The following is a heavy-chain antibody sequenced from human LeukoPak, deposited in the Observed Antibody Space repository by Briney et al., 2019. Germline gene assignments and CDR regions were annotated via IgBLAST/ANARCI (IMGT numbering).Heavy chain of an antibody. D-gene: IGHD6-19*01. Sequence: GASVKVSCKASGYTFTSYYMHWVRQAPGQGPEWMGIINPSGGSTIYAQKFQGRVTMTRDMSTSTVYMELSSLRSEDTAVYYCARRYSSGRYGTYYYYMDVWGKGTTVTVSS. CDR3: ARRYSSGRYGTYYYYMDV. CDR2: INPSGGST. CDR1: GYTFTSYY. J-gene: IGHJ6*03. V-gene: IGHV1-46*01.